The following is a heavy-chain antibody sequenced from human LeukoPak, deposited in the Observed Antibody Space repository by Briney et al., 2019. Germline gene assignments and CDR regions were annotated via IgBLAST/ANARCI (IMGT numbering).Heavy chain of an antibody. J-gene: IGHJ6*03. D-gene: IGHD3/OR15-3a*01. CDR1: GFTFSSYG. Sequence: GGSLRLSCAASGFTFSSYGMHWVRQAPGKGLEWVAFIRYDGSNKYYADSVKGRFTISRDNSKNTLYLQMNSLRAEDTAIYYCARAQWTAFDYYYYMDVWGKGTTVTVSS. CDR2: IRYDGSNK. V-gene: IGHV3-30*02. CDR3: ARAQWTAFDYYYYMDV.